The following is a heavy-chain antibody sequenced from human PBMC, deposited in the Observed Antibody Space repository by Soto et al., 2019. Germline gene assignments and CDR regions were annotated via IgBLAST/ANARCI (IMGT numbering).Heavy chain of an antibody. J-gene: IGHJ5*02. CDR2: TFYAGST. D-gene: IGHD3-9*01. CDR1: GGSIGNFY. CDR3: VKGNGFDPYNWFDP. Sequence: ASETLSLTCNVSGGSIGNFYWNWVRQPPGKGLEWIGYTFYAGSTNYNPSLKSRVTISRDTSNNQVSLTLASATAADTAVYFCVKGNGFDPYNWFDPWGPGILVTVSS. V-gene: IGHV4-59*01.